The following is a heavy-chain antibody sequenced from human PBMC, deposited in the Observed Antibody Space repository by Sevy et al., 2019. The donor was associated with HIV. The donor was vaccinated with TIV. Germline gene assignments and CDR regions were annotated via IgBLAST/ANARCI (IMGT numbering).Heavy chain of an antibody. V-gene: IGHV3-21*01. Sequence: GGSLRLSCAASGFTFSSYSMNWVRQAPGKGLEWVSSISSSSNYIYYADSVKGRFTICRDNAKNSLYLQMNSLRAEDTAVYYCARDPRNYYGSGGDYWGQGTLVTVSS. CDR2: ISSSSNYI. CDR3: ARDPRNYYGSGGDY. D-gene: IGHD3-10*01. CDR1: GFTFSSYS. J-gene: IGHJ4*02.